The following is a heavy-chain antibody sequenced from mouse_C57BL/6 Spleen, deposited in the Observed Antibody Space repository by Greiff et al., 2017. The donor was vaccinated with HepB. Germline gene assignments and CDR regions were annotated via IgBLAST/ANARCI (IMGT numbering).Heavy chain of an antibody. CDR1: GYTFTDYE. V-gene: IGHV1-15*01. J-gene: IGHJ2*01. Sequence: DQLQQSGAELVRPGASVTLSCKASGYTFTDYEMHWVKQTPVHGLEWIGAIDPETGGTAYNQKFKGKAILTADKSSSTAYMELRSLTSEDSAVYYCTHYYGLDYWGQGTTLTVSS. CDR2: IDPETGGT. CDR3: THYYGLDY. D-gene: IGHD1-1*01.